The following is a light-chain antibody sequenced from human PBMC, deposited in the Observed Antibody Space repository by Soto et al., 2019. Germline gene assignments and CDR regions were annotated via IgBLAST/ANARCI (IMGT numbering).Light chain of an antibody. Sequence: IVLTQSPATLSLSPGERATLSCRASQSISSYLAWYQQKPGQAPRLLIYDAFNRAAGNPARFSGSGSGTDFILTISSLEPEDFAVYYGQQRSNPFTFGPGTKVDIK. CDR3: QQRSNPFT. CDR2: DAF. V-gene: IGKV3-11*01. CDR1: QSISSY. J-gene: IGKJ3*01.